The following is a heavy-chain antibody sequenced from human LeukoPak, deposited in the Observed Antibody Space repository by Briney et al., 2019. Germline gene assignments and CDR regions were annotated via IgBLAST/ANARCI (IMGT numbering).Heavy chain of an antibody. CDR2: ISSSSRYI. CDR1: GFTFSTYT. J-gene: IGHJ4*01. CDR3: ARDLEGGFDY. V-gene: IGHV3-21*01. D-gene: IGHD3-16*01. Sequence: GGSLPVSCAASGFTFSTYTMNWVRQAPGKGLEWVSSISSSSRYIYYTASLKGRFTISRDNAKNSLYLQMNSLRAEDTAVYYCARDLEGGFDYWGHGNLFTVSS.